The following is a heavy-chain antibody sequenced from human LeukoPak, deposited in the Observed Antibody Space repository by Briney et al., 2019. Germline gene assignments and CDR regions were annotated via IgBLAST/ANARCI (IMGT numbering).Heavy chain of an antibody. Sequence: SETLSLTCTVSGGSISSYYWSWIRQPPGKGLEWIGYVFYSGSTNYNPSLRSRVTISVDTSKNQFSLKLSSVTAADTAVYYCERSSSWFGDAFDIWGQGTMVTVSS. CDR2: VFYSGST. D-gene: IGHD6-13*01. CDR3: ERSSSWFGDAFDI. J-gene: IGHJ3*02. CDR1: GGSISSYY. V-gene: IGHV4-59*01.